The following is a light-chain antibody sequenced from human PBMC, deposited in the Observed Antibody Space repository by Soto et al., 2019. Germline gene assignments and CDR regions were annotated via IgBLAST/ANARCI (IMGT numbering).Light chain of an antibody. Sequence: DIVVTQSPATLSASPGERVTLSCRASQFVSSRLAWYQQRPGQVPRLLIYDTSTRAPGISARFSGSGSGTEFTLTIRSRQSEDFAVYYCQEYIQWPPGMFGPGTTVDIK. CDR1: QFVSSR. V-gene: IGKV3-15*01. J-gene: IGKJ1*01. CDR2: DTS. CDR3: QEYIQWPPGM.